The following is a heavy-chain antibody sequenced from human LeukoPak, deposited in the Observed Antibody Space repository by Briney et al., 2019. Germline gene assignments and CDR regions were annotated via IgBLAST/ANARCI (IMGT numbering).Heavy chain of an antibody. J-gene: IGHJ6*03. CDR3: ARARKAVVVAAPYYMDV. Sequence: NPSETLSLTCTVSGGSISSSSYYWGWIRQPPGKGLEWIGSIYYSGSTYYNPSLKSRVTISVDTSKNQFSLKLSSVTAADTAVYYCARARKAVVVAAPYYMDVWGKGTTVTVSS. D-gene: IGHD2-15*01. V-gene: IGHV4-39*07. CDR2: IYYSGST. CDR1: GGSISSSSYY.